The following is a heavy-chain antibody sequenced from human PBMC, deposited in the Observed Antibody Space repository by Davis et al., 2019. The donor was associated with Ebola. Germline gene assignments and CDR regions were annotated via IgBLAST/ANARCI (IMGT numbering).Heavy chain of an antibody. CDR1: GLPFSFYF. CDR3: ARGELYSDSYFDL. CDR2: ISTSSRTI. Sequence: GGSLRLSCAVSGLPFSFYFMDWVRLTPGKGLEWVSYISTSSRTIYYADSVKGRFTISRDNAKKSLYLQMNSLRDEDTALYYCARGELYSDSYFDLWGRGTRVTVSP. V-gene: IGHV3-48*02. J-gene: IGHJ2*01. D-gene: IGHD2-21*01.